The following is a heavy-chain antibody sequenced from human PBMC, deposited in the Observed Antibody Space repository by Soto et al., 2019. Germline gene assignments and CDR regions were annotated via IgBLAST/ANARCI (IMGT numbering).Heavy chain of an antibody. V-gene: IGHV3-30-3*01. D-gene: IGHD3-9*01. J-gene: IGHJ4*02. Sequence: HPGGSLRLSCAASGFTFSRYAIHWVRQAPGKGLEWVTVMSYDGNQKHYADSVKGRFTVSRDDSENTVFLQMTSLRPEDTATYYCAKDRYFDSYYLDSWGQGTLVTVYS. CDR3: AKDRYFDSYYLDS. CDR1: GFTFSRYA. CDR2: MSYDGNQK.